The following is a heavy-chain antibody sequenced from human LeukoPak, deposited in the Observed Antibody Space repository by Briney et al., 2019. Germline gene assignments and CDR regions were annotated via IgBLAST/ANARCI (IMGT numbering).Heavy chain of an antibody. V-gene: IGHV3-30*02. CDR1: GFMFDGYG. D-gene: IGHD3-3*01. Sequence: PGGSLRLSCAASGFMFDGYGMHWVRQAPGKGLEWVAIIMYDGSNKYYADSVKGRFTISRDNSKNIVYLQMNSLRGEDTAVYYCVVTIFGVVFWGQGTLVTVSS. J-gene: IGHJ4*02. CDR2: IMYDGSNK. CDR3: VVTIFGVVF.